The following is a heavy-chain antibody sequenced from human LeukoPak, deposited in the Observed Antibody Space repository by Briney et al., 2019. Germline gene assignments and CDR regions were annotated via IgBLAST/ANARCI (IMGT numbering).Heavy chain of an antibody. CDR2: ISASGA. V-gene: IGHV3-23*01. CDR3: ARGGGDYCFDY. Sequence: GGSLRLSCAASRFTFSNYWMSWVRQAPGKGLEWVATISASGAYYADPVRGRFTISRDNSKNTLYLQMDSLGAEDTAVYFCARGGGDYCFDYWGQGALVTVSS. J-gene: IGHJ4*02. D-gene: IGHD2-21*02. CDR1: RFTFSNYW.